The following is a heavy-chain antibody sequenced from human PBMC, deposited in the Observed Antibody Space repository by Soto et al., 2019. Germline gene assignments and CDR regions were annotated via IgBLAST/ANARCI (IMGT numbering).Heavy chain of an antibody. CDR2: INHSGST. J-gene: IGHJ6*03. CDR1: GGSFSGYY. CDR3: ASLQYYDFWSGYLNPTSRYMDV. V-gene: IGHV4-34*01. Sequence: SGCMSLACAVYGGSFSGYYWSWIRQPPGKGLEWIGEINHSGSTNYNPSLKSRVTISVDTSKNQFSLKLSSVTAADTAVYYCASLQYYDFWSGYLNPTSRYMDVWGKGTTVTVSS. D-gene: IGHD3-3*01.